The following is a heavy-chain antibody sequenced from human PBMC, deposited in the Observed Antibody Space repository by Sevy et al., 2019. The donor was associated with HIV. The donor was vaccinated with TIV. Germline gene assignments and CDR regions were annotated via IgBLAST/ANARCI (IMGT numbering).Heavy chain of an antibody. CDR3: ARGLYSYGYNY. J-gene: IGHJ4*02. V-gene: IGHV3-53*01. D-gene: IGHD5-18*01. Sequence: GGSLRLSCAASGFTVSSNYMSWVHQAPGKGLEWVSVIYSGGSTYYADSVKGRFTISRDNSKNTLYLQMNSLRAEDTAVYYCARGLYSYGYNYWGQGTLVTVSS. CDR2: IYSGGST. CDR1: GFTVSSNY.